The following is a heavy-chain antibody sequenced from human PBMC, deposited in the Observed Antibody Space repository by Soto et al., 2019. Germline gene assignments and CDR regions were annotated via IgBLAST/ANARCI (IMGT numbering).Heavy chain of an antibody. D-gene: IGHD2-15*01. V-gene: IGHV4-59*08. CDR2: IYYSGST. CDR3: ARHRTGDCSGGSCYSGDDAFDI. CDR1: GGSISSYY. J-gene: IGHJ3*02. Sequence: SETLSLTCTVSGGSISSYYWSWIRQPPGKGLEWIGYIYYSGSTNYNPSLKSLVTISVDTSNNQFSLKLSSVTAADTAVYYCARHRTGDCSGGSCYSGDDAFDIWGQGTMVTVSS.